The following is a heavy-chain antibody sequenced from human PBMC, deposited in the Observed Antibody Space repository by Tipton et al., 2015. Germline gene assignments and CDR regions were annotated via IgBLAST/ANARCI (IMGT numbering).Heavy chain of an antibody. V-gene: IGHV4-31*03. CDR2: IYSNGGT. J-gene: IGHJ4*02. Sequence: TLSLTCTVSGGSISSGSYYWSWIRQHPGKGLEWLGYIYSNGGTFYNPSLRSRVTISVDRWKNQFSLILSSVTAADTAVYYCARGAGNSSTWDFDYWGQGSLVTVSS. CDR1: GGSISSGSYY. CDR3: ARGAGNSSTWDFDY. D-gene: IGHD6-13*01.